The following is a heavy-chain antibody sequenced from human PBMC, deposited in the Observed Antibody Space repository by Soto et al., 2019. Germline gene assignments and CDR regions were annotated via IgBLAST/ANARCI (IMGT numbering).Heavy chain of an antibody. V-gene: IGHV4-30-2*01. CDR3: ARANIVVVPAATLNWFDP. J-gene: IGHJ5*02. Sequence: KPSETLSLTCAVSGGSISSGGYSWSWIRQPPGKGLEWIGYIYHSGSTYYNPSLKSRVTISVDRSKNQFSLKLSSVTAADTAVYYCARANIVVVPAATLNWFDPWGQGPLVTVSS. D-gene: IGHD2-2*01. CDR2: IYHSGST. CDR1: GGSISSGGYS.